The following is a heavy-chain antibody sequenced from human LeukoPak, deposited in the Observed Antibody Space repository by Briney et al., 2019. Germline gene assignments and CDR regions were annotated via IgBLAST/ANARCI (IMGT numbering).Heavy chain of an antibody. CDR1: GGSISSSSYY. Sequence: SETLSLTCTVSGGSISSSSYYWGWIRQPPGKGLEGIGSIYYSGSTYYNPSLKSRVTISVDTSKNQFSLKLSSVTAADTAVYYCARVRAVVTAIPTYYFDYWGQGTLVTVSS. V-gene: IGHV4-39*07. D-gene: IGHD2-21*02. CDR3: ARVRAVVTAIPTYYFDY. CDR2: IYYSGST. J-gene: IGHJ4*02.